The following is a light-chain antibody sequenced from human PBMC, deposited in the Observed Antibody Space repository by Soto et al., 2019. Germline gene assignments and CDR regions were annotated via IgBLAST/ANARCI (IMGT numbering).Light chain of an antibody. V-gene: IGKV1-39*01. CDR1: QPIGDS. CDR2: TAS. J-gene: IGKJ2*01. Sequence: DIQVTQSPSSLSASIGDRVTISCRSSQPIGDSLHWYQQRSGSPPKLLIYTASTLHTGVPFRFAGSGSGSDFTLTITDLQPEDSATYYCQQGYDSPRTFGQGTKLEI. CDR3: QQGYDSPRT.